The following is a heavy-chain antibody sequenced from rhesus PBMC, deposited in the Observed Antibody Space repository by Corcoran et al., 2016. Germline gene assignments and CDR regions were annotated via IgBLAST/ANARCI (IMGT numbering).Heavy chain of an antibody. Sequence: QLQLQESGPGLVKPSETLSVTCAVSGGSISSSYWSWIRQAPGKGLEWIGYFYGSGSSTNYNPSLKSRVTQSVDTSKNQLSLKLSSVTAADTAVYYCASGGYGSYLTTDYFDYWGQGVLVTVSS. CDR3: ASGGYGSYLTTDYFDY. CDR2: FYGSGSST. CDR1: GGSISSSY. J-gene: IGHJ4*01. V-gene: IGHV4-169*02. D-gene: IGHD4-4*01.